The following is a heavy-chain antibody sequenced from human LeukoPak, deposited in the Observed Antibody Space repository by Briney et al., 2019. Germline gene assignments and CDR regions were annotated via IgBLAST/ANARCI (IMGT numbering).Heavy chain of an antibody. CDR1: GGSISSYY. J-gene: IGHJ4*02. D-gene: IGHD3-10*01. V-gene: IGHV4-59*12. CDR2: IYYSGST. CDR3: ARGSPHYYYGSGSYFDY. Sequence: PSETLSLTCTVSGGSISSYYWSWIRQPPGKGLEWIGYIYYSGSTNYNPSLKSRVTISVDTSKNQFSLKLSSVTAADTAVYYCARGSPHYYYGSGSYFDYWGQGTLVTVSS.